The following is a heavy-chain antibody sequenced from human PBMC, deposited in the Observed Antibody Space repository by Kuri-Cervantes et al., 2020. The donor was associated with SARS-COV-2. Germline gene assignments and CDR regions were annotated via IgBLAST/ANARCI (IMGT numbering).Heavy chain of an antibody. CDR1: GFTFSSYE. Sequence: GESLKISCAAPGFTFSSYEMNWVRQAPGKGLEWVSYISSSGSTIYYADSVKGRFTISRDNSKNTLYLQMNSLRAEDTAVYYCAKDTVLKYYDFWSGYSDYWGQGTLVTVSS. CDR2: ISSSGSTI. D-gene: IGHD3-3*01. CDR3: AKDTVLKYYDFWSGYSDY. V-gene: IGHV3-48*03. J-gene: IGHJ4*02.